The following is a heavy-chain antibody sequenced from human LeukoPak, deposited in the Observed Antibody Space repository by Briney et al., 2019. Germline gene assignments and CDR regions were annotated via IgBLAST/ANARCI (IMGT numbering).Heavy chain of an antibody. CDR2: IYHSGST. CDR1: GGSISSGGYY. J-gene: IGHJ4*02. CDR3: ARGMTTVTTFDY. Sequence: SETLSLTCTVSGGSISSGGYYWSWIRQPPGKGLEWIGYIYHSGSTYYNPSLKSRVTTSVDRSKNQFSLKLSSVTAADTAVYYCARGMTTVTTFDYWGQGTLVTVSS. V-gene: IGHV4-30-2*01. D-gene: IGHD4-17*01.